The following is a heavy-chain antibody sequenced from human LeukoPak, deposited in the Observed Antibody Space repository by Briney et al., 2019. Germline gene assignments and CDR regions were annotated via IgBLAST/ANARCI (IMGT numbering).Heavy chain of an antibody. CDR3: AKNSGSYPSAYFDY. Sequence: GGSLRLSCAASGFTFSTYAMSWVRQAPGKGLEWVSAISGSGGSTYYADSVKGRFTISRENDKNTLYMQMNSLRAEDTAVYYCAKNSGSYPSAYFDYWGQGTLVTVPS. J-gene: IGHJ4*02. V-gene: IGHV3-23*01. CDR1: GFTFSTYA. D-gene: IGHD1-26*01. CDR2: ISGSGGST.